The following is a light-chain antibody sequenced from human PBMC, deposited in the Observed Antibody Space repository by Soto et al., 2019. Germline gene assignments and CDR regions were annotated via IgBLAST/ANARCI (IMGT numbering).Light chain of an antibody. V-gene: IGKV3-11*01. Sequence: EIVLTQSPDTLSLSPGERATLSCRASQNIRTYLAWYQQKPGQSPRLLVYDAVNRAAGAPDRFSGSGSGADFTLTIISLEPEDSAVCVCLQRSDWPPLTFGGVTKVEIK. J-gene: IGKJ4*01. CDR2: DAV. CDR3: LQRSDWPPLT. CDR1: QNIRTY.